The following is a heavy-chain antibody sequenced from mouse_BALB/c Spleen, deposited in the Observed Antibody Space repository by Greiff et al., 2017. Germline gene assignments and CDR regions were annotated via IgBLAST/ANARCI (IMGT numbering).Heavy chain of an antibody. CDR1: GYTFTSYW. D-gene: IGHD2-1*01. V-gene: IGHV1-7*01. Sequence: QVQLQQSGAELAKPGASVKMSCKASGYTFTSYWMHWVKQRPGQGLEWIGYINPSTGYTEYNQKFKDKATLTADKSSSTAYMQLSSLTSEDSAVYYCARASLLSYYFDYWGQGTTLTVSS. J-gene: IGHJ2*01. CDR3: ARASLLSYYFDY. CDR2: INPSTGYT.